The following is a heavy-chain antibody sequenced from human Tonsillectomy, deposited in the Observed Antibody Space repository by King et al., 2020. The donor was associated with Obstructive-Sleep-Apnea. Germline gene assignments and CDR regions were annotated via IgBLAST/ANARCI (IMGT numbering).Heavy chain of an antibody. D-gene: IGHD3-10*01. CDR1: GFTFSSYA. Sequence: VQLVESGGGVVQPGRSLRLSCAASGFTFSSYAMHWVRQAPGKGLEWVAVISNDGSNKYHADSVKCRFTISRDNSKNTLYLQMNSLRAEDTAVYYCARFHYYGSGTYLYGMDVWGQGTTVTVSS. CDR2: ISNDGSNK. J-gene: IGHJ6*02. CDR3: ARFHYYGSGTYLYGMDV. V-gene: IGHV3-30*04.